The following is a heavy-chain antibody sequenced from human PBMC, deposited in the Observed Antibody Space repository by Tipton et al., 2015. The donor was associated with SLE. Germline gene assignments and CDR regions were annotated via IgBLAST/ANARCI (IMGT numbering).Heavy chain of an antibody. CDR1: GGSISSYY. CDR2: IYYSGST. J-gene: IGHJ4*02. V-gene: IGHV4-59*01. Sequence: TLSLTCTVSGGSISSYYWSWIRQPPGKGLEWIGYIYYSGSTNYNPSLKSRVTISVDTSKNQFSLKLSSVTAADTAGYYCARLGTGIFDYWGQGTLVTVSS. D-gene: IGHD1-1*01. CDR3: ARLGTGIFDY.